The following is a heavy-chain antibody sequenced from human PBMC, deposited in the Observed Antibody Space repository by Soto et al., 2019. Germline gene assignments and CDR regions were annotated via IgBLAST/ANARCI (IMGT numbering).Heavy chain of an antibody. V-gene: IGHV3-30-3*01. Sequence: PGGSLRLSCAASGFTFSSYAMHWVRQAPGKGLEWVAVISYDGSNKYYADSVKGRFTISRDNSKNTLYLQMNSLRAEDTAVYYCARDSKRITMIVVDPAYWFDPWGQGTLVTVSS. D-gene: IGHD3-22*01. J-gene: IGHJ5*02. CDR2: ISYDGSNK. CDR1: GFTFSSYA. CDR3: ARDSKRITMIVVDPAYWFDP.